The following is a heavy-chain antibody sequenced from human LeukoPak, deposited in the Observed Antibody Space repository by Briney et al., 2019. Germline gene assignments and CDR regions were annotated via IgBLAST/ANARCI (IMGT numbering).Heavy chain of an antibody. CDR2: MYYSGKT. CDR3: AIREGSSGRGFDY. Sequence: GSLRLSCAASGFTFSSYAMSWIRQPPGKGLEWIAYMYYSGKTGYNPSLQSRVTISVDTSKNQFSLNLKSVTASDTAVYYCAIREGSSGRGFDYWGQGTLVSVSS. V-gene: IGHV4-59*08. D-gene: IGHD6-19*01. J-gene: IGHJ4*02. CDR1: GFTFSSYA.